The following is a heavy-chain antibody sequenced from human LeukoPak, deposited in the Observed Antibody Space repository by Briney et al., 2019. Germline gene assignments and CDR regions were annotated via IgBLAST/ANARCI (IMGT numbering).Heavy chain of an antibody. Sequence: PGGSLRLSCAASGFTFSSYSMNWVRQAPGKGLEWVSAISGSGGSTYYADSVKGRFTISRDNSKNTLYLQMNSLRAEGTAVYYCAKGGGYRSPFDYWGQGTLVTVSS. CDR3: AKGGGYRSPFDY. CDR2: ISGSGGST. V-gene: IGHV3-23*01. J-gene: IGHJ4*02. D-gene: IGHD5-18*01. CDR1: GFTFSSYS.